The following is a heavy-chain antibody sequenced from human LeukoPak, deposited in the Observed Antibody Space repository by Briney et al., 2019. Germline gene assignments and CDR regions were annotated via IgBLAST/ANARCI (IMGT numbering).Heavy chain of an antibody. CDR3: AKDRGYYPQGFEY. Sequence: HSGGSLRLSCAASGFTFNRYWMHWVRQAPGKGLEWVSGISGSGGSTYYADSVKGRFTISRDNSKNTLYLQMNSLRAEDTAVYYCAKDRGYYPQGFEYWGQGTLVTVSS. V-gene: IGHV3-23*01. J-gene: IGHJ4*02. CDR2: ISGSGGST. CDR1: GFTFNRYW. D-gene: IGHD3-22*01.